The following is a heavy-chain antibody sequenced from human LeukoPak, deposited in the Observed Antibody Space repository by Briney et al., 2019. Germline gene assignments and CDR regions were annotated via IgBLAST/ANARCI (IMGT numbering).Heavy chain of an antibody. J-gene: IGHJ5*02. V-gene: IGHV4-34*01. Sequence: SETLSLTCAVYGGSFSGYYWSWIRQPPGKGLEWIGEINHSGSTNYNPSLKSRVTISVDTSKNQFSLKLSSVTAADTAVYYCARGGSRRSYRFSSWFDPWGQGTLVTVSS. CDR3: ARGGSRRSYRFSSWFDP. CDR1: GGSFSGYY. D-gene: IGHD1-26*01. CDR2: INHSGST.